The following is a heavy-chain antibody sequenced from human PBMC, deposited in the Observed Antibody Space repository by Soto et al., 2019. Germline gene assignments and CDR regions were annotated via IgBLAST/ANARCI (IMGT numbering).Heavy chain of an antibody. CDR1: GGSISSGGYY. CDR3: GRAFGVAAAGPFDY. J-gene: IGHJ4*02. V-gene: IGHV4-31*03. CDR2: IYYSGST. D-gene: IGHD6-13*01. Sequence: QVQLQESGPGLVKPSQTLSLTCTVSGGSISSGGYYWSWLRQHPGKGLEWIGYIYYSGSTYYNPSLKRRVTISVDTSKNQFSLKLSSVTAAVTAVYYCGRAFGVAAAGPFDYWGQGTLVTVSS.